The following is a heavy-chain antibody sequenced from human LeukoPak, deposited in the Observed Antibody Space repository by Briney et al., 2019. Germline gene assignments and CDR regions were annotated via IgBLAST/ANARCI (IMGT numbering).Heavy chain of an antibody. J-gene: IGHJ3*02. D-gene: IGHD6-6*01. Sequence: SETLSLTCAVSGGSFIGYYWSWIRQPPGKGLEWIGEINHSGSTNYNPSLKSRVTISVDTSKNQFSLKLSSVTAADTAVYYCARVPYSSSGADAFDIWGQGTMVTVSS. CDR3: ARVPYSSSGADAFDI. V-gene: IGHV4-34*01. CDR2: INHSGST. CDR1: GGSFIGYY.